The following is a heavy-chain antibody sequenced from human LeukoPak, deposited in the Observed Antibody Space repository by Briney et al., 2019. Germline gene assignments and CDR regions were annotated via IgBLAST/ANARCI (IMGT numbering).Heavy chain of an antibody. CDR2: ININADER. CDR1: GFTFSNYG. Sequence: GGSLRLSCAASGFTFSNYGMSWFRQAPGKGLEWVSTININADERHYADSVRGRLTISRDNSRSTLTLHMSNLRVGERAVYYCERDPSEYGWQRGWYRDFWGQGSQVTVSS. V-gene: IGHV3-23*01. J-gene: IGHJ4*02. CDR3: ERDPSEYGWQRGWYRDF. D-gene: IGHD6-19*01.